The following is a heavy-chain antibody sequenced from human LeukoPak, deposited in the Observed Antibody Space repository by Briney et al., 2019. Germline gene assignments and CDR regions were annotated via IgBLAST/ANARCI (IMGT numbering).Heavy chain of an antibody. CDR3: ARSRVFRDAFDI. J-gene: IGHJ3*02. Sequence: SETLSLTCAVYGGSFSGYYWSWIRQPPGKGLEWIGEINHSGSTNYNPSLKSRVTISVDTSKNQFPLKLSSVTAADTAVYYCARSRVFRDAFDIWGQGTMVTVSS. CDR1: GGSFSGYY. V-gene: IGHV4-34*01. CDR2: INHSGST. D-gene: IGHD3-10*02.